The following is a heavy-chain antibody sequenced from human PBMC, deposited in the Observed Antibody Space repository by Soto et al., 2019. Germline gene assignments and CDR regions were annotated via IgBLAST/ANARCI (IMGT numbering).Heavy chain of an antibody. J-gene: IGHJ4*02. CDR3: ARGRYTWSGYYNEKLGHY. CDR1: GYTFTSYD. Sequence: ASVKVSCKASGYTFTSYDINWVRQATGQGLEWMGWMNPNSGNTGYAQKFQGRVTMTRNTSISTAYMELSSKRSEDTAVYYCARGRYTWSGYYNEKLGHYWGQGTLVTVYS. V-gene: IGHV1-8*01. CDR2: MNPNSGNT. D-gene: IGHD3-3*01.